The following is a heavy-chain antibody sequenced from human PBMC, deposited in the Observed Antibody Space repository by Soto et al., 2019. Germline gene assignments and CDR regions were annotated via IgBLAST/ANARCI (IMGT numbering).Heavy chain of an antibody. CDR3: ARDLWGYCGTDCYPLDV. CDR1: GGSISGYY. V-gene: IGHV4-59*01. D-gene: IGHD2-21*02. Sequence: SETLSLTCTVSGGSISGYYWSWIRQPPGKGLEWIGYMYNTGSTVYNPSFKSRVTISVDTSKNQFSLKLNSVPAADTAVYYCARDLWGYCGTDCYPLDVWGQGNTVTVAS. CDR2: MYNTGST. J-gene: IGHJ6*02.